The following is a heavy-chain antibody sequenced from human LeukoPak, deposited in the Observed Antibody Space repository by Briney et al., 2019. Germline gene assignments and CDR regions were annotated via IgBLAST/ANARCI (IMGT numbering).Heavy chain of an antibody. CDR2: IRYDGSNR. Sequence: PGGSLRLSCAASGFTFSNYGMHWVRQAPGKGLEWVAFIRYDGSNRYYADSVKGRFTISRDNSKNTLDLQVNSLRSEDTAVYYCARNSYYDTANYYESLDYWGQGAHVTVSS. J-gene: IGHJ4*02. CDR1: GFTFSNYG. CDR3: ARNSYYDTANYYESLDY. V-gene: IGHV3-30*02. D-gene: IGHD3-22*01.